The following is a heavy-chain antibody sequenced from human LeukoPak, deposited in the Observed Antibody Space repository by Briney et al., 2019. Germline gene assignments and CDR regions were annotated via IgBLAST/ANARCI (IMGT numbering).Heavy chain of an antibody. CDR1: GFTFSSYG. CDR3: AKDEDGDYPNFDY. V-gene: IGHV3-30*18. D-gene: IGHD4-17*01. CDR2: ISYDGSNK. Sequence: GGSLRLSCAASGFTFSSYGMHWVRQASGKGLEWVAVISYDGSNKYYADSVKGRFTISRDNSKNTLYLQMNSLRAEDTAVYYCAKDEDGDYPNFDYWGQGTLVTVSS. J-gene: IGHJ4*02.